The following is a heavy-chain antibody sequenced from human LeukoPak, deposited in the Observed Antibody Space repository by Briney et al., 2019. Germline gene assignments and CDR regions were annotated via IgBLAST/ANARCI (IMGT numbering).Heavy chain of an antibody. CDR1: GASITSYY. CDR2: VYYTGST. Sequence: SSETLSLTCTVSGASITSYYWSWVRQPPGKGLEWIGFVYYTGSTNYSPSLKSRVTISVDTSKNQFSLKLRSVTAADTAVYYCARISSSNWYNERGAFDVWGQGTMVTVSS. CDR3: ARISSSNWYNERGAFDV. V-gene: IGHV4-59*01. J-gene: IGHJ3*01. D-gene: IGHD6-13*01.